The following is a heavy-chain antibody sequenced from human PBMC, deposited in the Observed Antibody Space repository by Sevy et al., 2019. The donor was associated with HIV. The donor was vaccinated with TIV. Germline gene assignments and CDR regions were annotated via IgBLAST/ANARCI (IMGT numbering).Heavy chain of an antibody. D-gene: IGHD2-8*01. V-gene: IGHV3-23*01. Sequence: GGSLRLSCAASGFTFSKYSMSWVRQPPGKGLEWVSTLSFGCGEINYADSVKGRFTISRDNSKSSVYLKMNNLRPKDKAVYYCAREGCTKPHDYWGQGTLVTVSS. J-gene: IGHJ4*02. CDR3: AREGCTKPHDY. CDR2: LSFGCGEI. CDR1: GFTFSKYS.